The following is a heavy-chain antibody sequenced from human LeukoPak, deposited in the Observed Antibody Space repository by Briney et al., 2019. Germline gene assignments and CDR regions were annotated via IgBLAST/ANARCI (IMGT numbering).Heavy chain of an antibody. CDR1: GFTFSNAG. V-gene: IGHV3-15*01. CDR3: TTEFKELGSFFYFYYMDV. D-gene: IGHD3-10*01. Sequence: TGGSLRLSCTASGFTFSNAGMNWVRQAPGKGLEWVGRIKTKSEGGTTDYAAPAKGRFTISRDDSKNALFLQMDSLKSDDTAMYYCTTEFKELGSFFYFYYMDVWGTGTTVTISS. CDR2: IKTKSEGGTT. J-gene: IGHJ6*03.